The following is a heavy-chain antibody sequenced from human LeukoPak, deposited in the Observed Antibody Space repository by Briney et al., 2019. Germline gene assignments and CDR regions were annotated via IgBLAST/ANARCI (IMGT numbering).Heavy chain of an antibody. CDR3: ARAFES. J-gene: IGHJ4*03. V-gene: IGHV3-53*04. CDR2: IYSGGST. Sequence: GGSLRLSSAASGFTVSSNYMSWVRQAPGKGLGWVSVIYSGGSTYYADSVKGRLTISRHNSKNTMYLQMNSLSAEATAVYYCARAFESWGHGALVSVSS. CDR1: GFTVSSNY.